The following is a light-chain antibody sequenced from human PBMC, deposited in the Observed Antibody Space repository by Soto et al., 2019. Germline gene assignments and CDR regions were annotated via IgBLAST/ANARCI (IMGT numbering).Light chain of an antibody. V-gene: IGLV2-14*01. CDR1: SSDVGGYNY. J-gene: IGLJ1*01. CDR3: CSYTRSRTYV. CDR2: EVS. Sequence: QSVLTQPASVSGSPGQSITISCTATSSDVGGYNYVSWYQQHPGKAPKLTIFEVSNRPSGVSDRFFASKSGNTASLTISGLQAEDEADYYCCSYTRSRTYVFGTGTKVTVL.